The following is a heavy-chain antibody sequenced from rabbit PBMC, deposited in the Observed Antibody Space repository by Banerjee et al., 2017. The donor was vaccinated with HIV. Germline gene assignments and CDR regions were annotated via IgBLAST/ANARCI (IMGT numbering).Heavy chain of an antibody. V-gene: IGHV1S45*01. D-gene: IGHD1-1*01. J-gene: IGHJ4*01. CDR1: GFDLSNYW. CDR2: INTSSGNT. Sequence: QEQLEESGGDLVKPEGSLTLTCTVSGFDLSNYWMCWVRQAPGKGLELIACINTSSGNTVYASWAKGRFTISKTSWTTVTLQMTSLTAADTATYFCARDLTGIIGWNFNLWGPGTLVTVS. CDR3: ARDLTGIIGWNFNL.